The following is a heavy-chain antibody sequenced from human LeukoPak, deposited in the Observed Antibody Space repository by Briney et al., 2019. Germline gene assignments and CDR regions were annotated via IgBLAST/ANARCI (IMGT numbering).Heavy chain of an antibody. CDR2: IYYSGST. CDR1: GGSISSSSYY. J-gene: IGHJ3*02. V-gene: IGHV4-39*01. Sequence: PSQTLSLTCTVSGGSISSSSYYWGWIRQPPGKGLEWIGSIYYSGSTYYNPSLKSRVTISVDTSKNQFSLKLSSVTAADTAVYYCASGPDCGGDCPRGTSFAFDIWGQGTMVTDSS. CDR3: ASGPDCGGDCPRGTSFAFDI. D-gene: IGHD2-21*02.